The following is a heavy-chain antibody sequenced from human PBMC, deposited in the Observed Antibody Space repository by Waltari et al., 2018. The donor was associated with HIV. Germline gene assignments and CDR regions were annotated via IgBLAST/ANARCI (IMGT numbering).Heavy chain of an antibody. CDR2: ISSSGSTI. J-gene: IGHJ3*02. V-gene: IGHV3-48*03. D-gene: IGHD3-10*01. CDR3: ARAFMIRGTGAFDI. Sequence: EVEVVESGGGLVQRGGSLRLSCGASGFTFSGYEMNWVRQAPGKGLEWVSYISSSGSTIYFADSVKGRFTMSRDNAKNSLYLRMNSLRAEDTAVYYCARAFMIRGTGAFDIWGQGTMVTVSS. CDR1: GFTFSGYE.